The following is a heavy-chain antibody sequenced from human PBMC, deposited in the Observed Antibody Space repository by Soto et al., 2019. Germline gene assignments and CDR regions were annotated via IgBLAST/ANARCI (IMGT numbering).Heavy chain of an antibody. D-gene: IGHD5-12*01. CDR1: GYTFTSYG. CDR2: ISAYNGNT. V-gene: IGHV1-18*01. CDR3: ARDSKLATKNYYYYGMDV. J-gene: IGHJ6*02. Sequence: ASVKVSCKASGYTFTSYGISWVRQAPGQGLEWMGWISAYNGNTNYAQKLQGRVTMTTDTSTSTAYMELRSLRSDDTAVYYCARDSKLATKNYYYYGMDVWGQGTTVTVSS.